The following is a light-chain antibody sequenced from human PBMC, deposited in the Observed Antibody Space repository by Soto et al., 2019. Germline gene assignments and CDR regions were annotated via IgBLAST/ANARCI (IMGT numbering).Light chain of an antibody. J-gene: IGKJ3*01. CDR2: GAS. V-gene: IGKV3-20*01. CDR1: QSVSSSY. CDR3: QHYRSSPLT. Sequence: EIVLTQSPGTLSLSPGERATLSCRASQSVSSSYLAWYQQKPGQAPRLLIYGASSRATGIPDRFSGSGSGTDFTLTISRLEPDDFPVYYCQHYRSSPLTFGPGTKVAIK.